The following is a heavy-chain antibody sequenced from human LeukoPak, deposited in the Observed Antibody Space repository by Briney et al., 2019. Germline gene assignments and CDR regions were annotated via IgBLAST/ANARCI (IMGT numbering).Heavy chain of an antibody. J-gene: IGHJ4*02. CDR1: GGSVSSGSYY. CDR3: ARGSRGYSYG. CDR2: IYYSASA. V-gene: IGHV4-61*01. D-gene: IGHD5-18*01. Sequence: SETLSLTCTVSGGSVSSGSYYWSWIRQPPGKGLEWIGYIYYSASANYNPSLKSRVTISVDTSNNQFSLKLSSVTAADTAVYYCARGSRGYSYGWGQGTLVTVSS.